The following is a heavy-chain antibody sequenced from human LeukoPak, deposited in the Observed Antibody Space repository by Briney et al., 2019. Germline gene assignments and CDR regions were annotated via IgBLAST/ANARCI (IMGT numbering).Heavy chain of an antibody. J-gene: IGHJ4*02. CDR1: GGSVSSGSYY. CDR3: ARGSRGYSYG. CDR2: IYYSASA. V-gene: IGHV4-61*01. D-gene: IGHD5-18*01. Sequence: SETLSLTCTVSGGSVSSGSYYWSWIRQPPGKGLEWIGYIYYSASANYNPSLKSRVTISVDTSNNQFSLKLSSVTAADTAVYYCARGSRGYSYGWGQGTLVTVSS.